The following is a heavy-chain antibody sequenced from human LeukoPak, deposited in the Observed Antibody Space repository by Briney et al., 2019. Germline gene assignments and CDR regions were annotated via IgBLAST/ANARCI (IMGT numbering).Heavy chain of an antibody. J-gene: IGHJ6*02. D-gene: IGHD3-10*01. CDR1: GGSISSSSYY. CDR2: IYYSGST. Sequence: SGTLSLTCAVSGGSISSSSYYWGWIRQPPGKGLERIGSIYYSGSTYYNPSLKSRVTISVDTSKNQFSLKLSSVTAADTAVYYCASSGSYSSYYYYYYGMDVWGQGTTVTVSS. CDR3: ASSGSYSSYYYYYYGMDV. V-gene: IGHV4-39*01.